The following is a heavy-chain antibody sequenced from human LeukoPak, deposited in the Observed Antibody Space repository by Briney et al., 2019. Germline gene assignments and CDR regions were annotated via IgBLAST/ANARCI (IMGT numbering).Heavy chain of an antibody. V-gene: IGHV4-59*01. J-gene: IGHJ5*01. CDR1: GGPISGYY. CDR3: ARVSTNGVSNWFAS. Sequence: SATLSLTCTVSGGPISGYYWTWIRQPPGKGLEWIVYISDSDKTIYNPSLKSRVTISTDTSTNQFSLRLRSVTAADTAVYYCARVSTNGVSNWFASWGQGTLVTVSS. D-gene: IGHD2-8*01. CDR2: ISDSDKT.